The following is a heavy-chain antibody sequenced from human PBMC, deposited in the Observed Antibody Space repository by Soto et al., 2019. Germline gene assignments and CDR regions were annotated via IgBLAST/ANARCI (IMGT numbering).Heavy chain of an antibody. CDR2: ISGSGGST. J-gene: IGHJ4*02. CDR1: GFTFSSYA. CDR3: AIAREITMIVVVISNYFDY. Sequence: GGSLRLSCAASGFTFSSYAMSWVRQAPGKGLEWVSAISGSGGSTYYAVSVKGRFTISRDNSKNTLYLQMNSLRAEDTAVYYCAIAREITMIVVVISNYFDYWGQGTLVTVSS. V-gene: IGHV3-23*01. D-gene: IGHD3-22*01.